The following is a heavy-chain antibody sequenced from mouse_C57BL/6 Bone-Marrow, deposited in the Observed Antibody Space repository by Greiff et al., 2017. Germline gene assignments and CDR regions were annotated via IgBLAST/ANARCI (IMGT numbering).Heavy chain of an antibody. Sequence: VQLQQPGAELVMPGASVKLSCKASGYTFTSYWMHWVKQRPGQGLEWIGEIDPSDSYTNYNQKFKGKSTLTVDKSSSTAYMQLSSLTSEDSAVYYCARGYYYGKDFDYWGQGTTLTVSS. CDR2: IDPSDSYT. CDR1: GYTFTSYW. CDR3: ARGYYYGKDFDY. V-gene: IGHV1-69*01. D-gene: IGHD1-1*01. J-gene: IGHJ2*01.